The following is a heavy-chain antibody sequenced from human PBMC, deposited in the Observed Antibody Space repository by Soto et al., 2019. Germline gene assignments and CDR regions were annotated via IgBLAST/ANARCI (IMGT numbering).Heavy chain of an antibody. CDR3: ARIHWAQSSLDH. V-gene: IGHV4-30-2*01. D-gene: IGHD6-19*01. CDR2: VTHSGTA. Sequence: LSLTCAVSGCAIDSGAFSLSWIRQPPGKGLEWIGYVTHSGTAYSIPSLNGRLTLSVDSSQTQFSLKLTSVTAADSAFYYCARIHWAQSSLDHWGRGILLTVSS. CDR1: GCAIDSGAFS. J-gene: IGHJ4*02.